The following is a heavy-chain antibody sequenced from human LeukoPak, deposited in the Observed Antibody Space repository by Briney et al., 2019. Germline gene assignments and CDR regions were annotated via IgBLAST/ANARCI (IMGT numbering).Heavy chain of an antibody. D-gene: IGHD6-19*01. CDR2: IYYSGST. CDR1: GGSISSSSYY. V-gene: IGHV4-39*07. Sequence: SETLSLTCTVSGGSISSSSYYWGWIRQPPGKGLKWIGSIYYSGSTYYNPSLQSRVTISVDTSKTQFSLKLSSVTAADTDVYYCARENPWLDYYYYYMDVWGKGTTVTVSS. J-gene: IGHJ6*03. CDR3: ARENPWLDYYYYYMDV.